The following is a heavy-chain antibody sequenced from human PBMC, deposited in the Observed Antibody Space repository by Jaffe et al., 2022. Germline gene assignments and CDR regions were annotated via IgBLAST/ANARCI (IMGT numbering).Heavy chain of an antibody. D-gene: IGHD3-10*01. V-gene: IGHV3-7*05. Sequence: DVHLVESGGGVVQPGGSLRLSCQASGFIFSKYWMIWVRHAPGKRLEWVASMNEDGRLKWLAGSVKGRFTISRDDAKNSLYLQMNSLRAEDTAVYYCVRDSGYFDFWGRGTLVTVSS. CDR3: VRDSGYFDF. CDR2: MNEDGRLK. CDR1: GFIFSKYW. J-gene: IGHJ2*01.